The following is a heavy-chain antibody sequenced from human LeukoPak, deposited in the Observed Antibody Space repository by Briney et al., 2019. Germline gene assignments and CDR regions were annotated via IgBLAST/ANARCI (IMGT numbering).Heavy chain of an antibody. Sequence: ASVKVSCEASGYTFTSYGISWVRQAPGQGLEWMGWISAYNGNTNYAQKLQGRVTMTTDTSTSTAYMELRSLRSDDTAVYYCARDVRYYYDSSGYYGFDYWGQGTLVTVSS. CDR3: ARDVRYYYDSSGYYGFDY. D-gene: IGHD3-22*01. CDR1: GYTFTSYG. CDR2: ISAYNGNT. J-gene: IGHJ4*02. V-gene: IGHV1-18*01.